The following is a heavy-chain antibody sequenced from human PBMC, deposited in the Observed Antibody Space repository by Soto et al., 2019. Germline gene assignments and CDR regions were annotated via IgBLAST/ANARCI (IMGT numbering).Heavy chain of an antibody. Sequence: GASVKVSCKASGYTFTSYGISWVRQAPGQGLEWMGWISAYNGNTNYAQKLQGRVTMTTDTSTSTAYMELRSLRSDDTAVYYCARLLLPSGWPTGWFDPWGQGTLVTVSS. CDR3: ARLLLPSGWPTGWFDP. CDR1: GYTFTSYG. J-gene: IGHJ5*02. D-gene: IGHD6-19*01. CDR2: ISAYNGNT. V-gene: IGHV1-18*01.